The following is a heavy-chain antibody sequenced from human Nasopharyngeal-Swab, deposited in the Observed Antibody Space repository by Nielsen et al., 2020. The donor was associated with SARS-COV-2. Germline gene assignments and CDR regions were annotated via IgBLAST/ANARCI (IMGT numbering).Heavy chain of an antibody. CDR2: INPGGDVI. CDR3: ARKVALDI. Sequence: GESLKISCAASGFIVSGYYISWIRQAPGKGLEWIAYINPGGDVIAYADSVQGRFSISRDSATNSVYLQMNSLRTDDTAVYFCARKVALDIWGQGTVVTVSS. CDR1: GFIVSGYY. V-gene: IGHV3-11*01. J-gene: IGHJ3*02.